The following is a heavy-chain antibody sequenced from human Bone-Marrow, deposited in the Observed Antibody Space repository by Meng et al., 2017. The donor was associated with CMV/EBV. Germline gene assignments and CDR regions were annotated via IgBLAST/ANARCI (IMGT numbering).Heavy chain of an antibody. J-gene: IGHJ4*02. CDR2: LYYNGDT. Sequence: QRLQESGTVRVTPSHTLSVPRTCAVGPIRSNYYWGWIRPSPAKGLEWIGSLYYNGDTYYNPSLKSRVTLSVDTSKNQFSLKLNSVIAADTAVYYCAQRIYIDSYYFDSWGQGTLVTVSS. D-gene: IGHD2/OR15-2a*01. V-gene: IGHV4-39*07. CDR1: VGPIRSNYY. CDR3: AQRIYIDSYYFDS.